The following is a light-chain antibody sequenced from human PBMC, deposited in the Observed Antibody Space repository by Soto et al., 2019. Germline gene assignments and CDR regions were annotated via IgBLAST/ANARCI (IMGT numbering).Light chain of an antibody. J-gene: IGKJ3*01. CDR3: QQLGET. CDR2: AAS. Sequence: IPLTQSPSSLSASVGDKVTITCRASQGISSYLAWYQQKAGKAPKLLIYAASTLQSGVPSRFSGSGSGTDFTLTISSLQPEDFATYYCQQLGETFGPGTKVDIK. V-gene: IGKV1-9*01. CDR1: QGISSY.